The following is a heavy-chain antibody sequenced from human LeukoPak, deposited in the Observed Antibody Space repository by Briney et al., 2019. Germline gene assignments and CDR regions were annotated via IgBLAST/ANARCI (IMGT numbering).Heavy chain of an antibody. J-gene: IGHJ4*02. CDR3: ARDSHGYSSSSHLGY. D-gene: IGHD6-6*01. CDR1: GGSISSGGYY. V-gene: IGHV4-31*03. Sequence: SQTLSLTCTVSGGSISSGGYYWSWIRQHPGKGLEWIGYIYYSGSTYCNPSLKSRVTISVDTSKNQFSLKLSSVTAADTAVYYCARDSHGYSSSSHLGYWGQGTLVTVSS. CDR2: IYYSGST.